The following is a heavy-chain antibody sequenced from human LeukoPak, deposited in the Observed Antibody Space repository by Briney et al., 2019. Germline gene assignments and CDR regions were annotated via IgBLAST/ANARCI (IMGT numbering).Heavy chain of an antibody. Sequence: PGGSLRLSCAASGFTFSSYAMSWVRQAPGKGLEWVSAISGSGGSTNYADSVKGRFTISRDNSKNMLYLQMNSLRAGDSAIYYCAKLSVWDGSGSYDYWGQGTLVTVSS. V-gene: IGHV3-23*01. CDR1: GFTFSSYA. J-gene: IGHJ4*02. D-gene: IGHD3-10*01. CDR3: AKLSVWDGSGSYDY. CDR2: ISGSGGST.